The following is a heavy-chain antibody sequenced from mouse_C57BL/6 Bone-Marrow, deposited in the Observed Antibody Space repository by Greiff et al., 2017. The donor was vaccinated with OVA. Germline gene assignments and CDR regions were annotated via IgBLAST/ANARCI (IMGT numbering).Heavy chain of an antibody. Sequence: QVQLQQSGPGLVQPSQSLSITCTASGFSLTSYGVHWVRQSPGKGLEWLGVIWRGGSTDYNAAFMSRLSITKDNSKSQVFFKMNSLQADDTAIYYCAKNGYYGSSLYWYFDVWGTGTTVTVSS. CDR1: GFSLTSYG. D-gene: IGHD1-1*01. V-gene: IGHV2-5*01. CDR3: AKNGYYGSSLYWYFDV. J-gene: IGHJ1*03. CDR2: IWRGGST.